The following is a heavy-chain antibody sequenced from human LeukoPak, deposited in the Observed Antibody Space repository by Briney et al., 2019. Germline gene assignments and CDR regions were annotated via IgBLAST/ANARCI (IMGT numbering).Heavy chain of an antibody. Sequence: GGSLRLSCAASGVTLSTNYMTWGGEAPGKVLECLSVLYSGRSTYYADSVKGRFTISRDNSNNTLYLQMNSLRVEDTAMYYCARGEPVSWGQGTLVTVSS. CDR2: LYSGRST. V-gene: IGHV3-53*01. J-gene: IGHJ5*02. CDR3: ARGEPVS. CDR1: GVTLSTNY.